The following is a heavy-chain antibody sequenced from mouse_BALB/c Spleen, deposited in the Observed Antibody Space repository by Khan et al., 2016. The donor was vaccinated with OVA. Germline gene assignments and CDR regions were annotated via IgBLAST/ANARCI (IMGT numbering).Heavy chain of an antibody. CDR2: IWSDGST. D-gene: IGHD2-10*01. CDR1: GFSLTNYG. Sequence: VQLVESGPGLAAPSQSLSITCTISGFSLTNYGVHWVRQPPGKGLEWLVVIWSDGSTTYNSALQSRLTITKDNSQSKVFLKMNSLQTDDTACYCCARQPYYHYNIMDYWGQGTSVTVSS. CDR3: ARQPYYHYNIMDY. J-gene: IGHJ4*01. V-gene: IGHV2-6-1*01.